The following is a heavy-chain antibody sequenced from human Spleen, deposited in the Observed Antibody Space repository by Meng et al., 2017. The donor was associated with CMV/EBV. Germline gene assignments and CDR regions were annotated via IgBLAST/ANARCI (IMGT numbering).Heavy chain of an antibody. CDR2: IRYDGSNK. D-gene: IGHD3-22*01. V-gene: IGHV3-30*02. CDR3: AKGLVDSSCWGIDQ. J-gene: IGHJ4*02. Sequence: GGSLCLSCVASGFTFTSNGMHWVRQASGKGLEWVAFIRYDGSNKYYADYVKGRFTISRDNSKNTLYLQMNSRRAEDTAVYYCAKGLVDSSCWGIDQWGQGTLVTVSS. CDR1: GFTFTSNG.